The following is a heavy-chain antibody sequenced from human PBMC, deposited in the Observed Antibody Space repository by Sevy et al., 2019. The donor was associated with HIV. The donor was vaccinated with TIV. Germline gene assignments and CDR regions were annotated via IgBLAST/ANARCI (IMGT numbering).Heavy chain of an antibody. Sequence: SETLSLTCTVSDDSINTYYWSWIRQSPGKGLEWIGYIFYDGSHKYNPSLKNRVSISVDTFRNEFSLSLSSVTAADTAVYYCARDRQSSSWFSFDPWGSGISVTVSS. CDR1: DDSINTYY. V-gene: IGHV4-59*01. D-gene: IGHD6-13*01. CDR3: ARDRQSSSWFSFDP. CDR2: IFYDGSH. J-gene: IGHJ5*02.